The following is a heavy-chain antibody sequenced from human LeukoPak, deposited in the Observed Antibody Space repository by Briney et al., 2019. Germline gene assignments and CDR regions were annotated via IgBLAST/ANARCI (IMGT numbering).Heavy chain of an antibody. CDR3: ARDLYDFWSGYSHDAFDI. CDR1: GFTFSSYW. Sequence: GGSLRLSCAASGFTFSSYWMSWVRQAPGKGLEWVANIKQDGSEKYYVDSVKGRFTISRDNAKNSLYLQMNSLRAEDTAVYYCARDLYDFWSGYSHDAFDIWGQGTIVTVSS. V-gene: IGHV3-7*01. D-gene: IGHD3-3*01. J-gene: IGHJ3*02. CDR2: IKQDGSEK.